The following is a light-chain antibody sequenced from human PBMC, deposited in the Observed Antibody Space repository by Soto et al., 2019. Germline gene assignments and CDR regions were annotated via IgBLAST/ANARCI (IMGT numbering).Light chain of an antibody. V-gene: IGKV1-39*01. CDR1: QSIFSS. J-gene: IGKJ5*01. CDR2: AAS. CDR3: QQSYNSPPIT. Sequence: IQMTQSPSSLSPSVGDRVTITCRAGQSIFSSLNWYQKRPXKAPTLXXYAASSLQSGVPSRFRGSGYGTDFALTITSLQHEDFANYYCQQSYNSPPITFGQGTRLEIK.